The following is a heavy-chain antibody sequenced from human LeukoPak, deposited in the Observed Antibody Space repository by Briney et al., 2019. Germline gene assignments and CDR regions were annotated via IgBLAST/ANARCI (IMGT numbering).Heavy chain of an antibody. V-gene: IGHV4-39*01. J-gene: IGHJ6*03. D-gene: IGHD3-10*01. CDR3: ARQLQRITMVRGVSGDYYYYMDV. CDR2: IYYSGGT. Sequence: SETLSLTCTVSGGSISSNGYYWAWFRQPPGKGLEWIGSIYYSGGTYYNPSLKSRVTTSVDTSKNQFSLKLSSVTAADTAVYYCARQLQRITMVRGVSGDYYYYMDVWGKGTTVTISS. CDR1: GGSISSNGYY.